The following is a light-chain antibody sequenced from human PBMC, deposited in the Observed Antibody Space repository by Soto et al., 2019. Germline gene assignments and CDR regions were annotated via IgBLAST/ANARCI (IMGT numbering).Light chain of an antibody. Sequence: EIVMTQSPATLSVSPGERATLSCRASQSVSSNLAWYQQKPGQAPRLLIYSSSTRAAGIPARFGGSGSGTEFTFSISSLQSEDFAVYYCQQYNNWPRTVGQGTKV. V-gene: IGKV3-15*01. CDR2: SSS. J-gene: IGKJ1*01. CDR3: QQYNNWPRT. CDR1: QSVSSN.